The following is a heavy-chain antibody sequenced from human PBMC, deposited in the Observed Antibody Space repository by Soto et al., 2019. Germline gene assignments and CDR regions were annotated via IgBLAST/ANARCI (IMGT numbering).Heavy chain of an antibody. D-gene: IGHD1-1*01. CDR1: GYAFTTYG. V-gene: IGHV1-18*01. Sequence: QVHLVQSGAEVKKPGASVKVSCKGSGYAFTTYGITCVRQAPGQGLEWMGWISAHNGNTTYAQKLQGRVTVTRDTSTRTAYMELRSLRSDDTAVYYCARGRYGDSWGQGALVTVSS. CDR2: ISAHNGNT. J-gene: IGHJ4*02. CDR3: ARGRYGDS.